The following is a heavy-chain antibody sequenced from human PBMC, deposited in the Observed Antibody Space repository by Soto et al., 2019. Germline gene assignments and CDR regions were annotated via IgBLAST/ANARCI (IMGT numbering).Heavy chain of an antibody. V-gene: IGHV4-59*12. J-gene: IGHJ3*02. CDR2: IYYSGST. D-gene: IGHD3-22*01. Sequence: SSETLSLTCTVSGGSISSYYWSWIQQPPGKGLEWIGYIYYSGSTNSNPSLNSRVTISVDTSKNQFSLKLSSVTAADTAVYYCARDDPTYYYDSSGYYYRPPYAFDIWGQGTMVTVS. CDR1: GGSISSYY. CDR3: ARDDPTYYYDSSGYYYRPPYAFDI.